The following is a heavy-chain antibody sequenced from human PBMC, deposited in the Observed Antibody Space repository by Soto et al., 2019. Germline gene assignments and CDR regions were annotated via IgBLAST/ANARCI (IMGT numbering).Heavy chain of an antibody. CDR3: AQIHMADLNPGD. Sequence: QVQLVESGGGVVQPGRSLRLSCAASGFTFSSYGMHWVRQAPGKGLAWVAVISYDGSNKYYADSVKGRFTFPRDKSNNPLYLQMNSLRAEDSAVYYGAQIHMADLNPGDWGQGTRVTVSS. D-gene: IGHD2-21*01. CDR1: GFTFSSYG. V-gene: IGHV3-30*18. CDR2: ISYDGSNK. J-gene: IGHJ4*02.